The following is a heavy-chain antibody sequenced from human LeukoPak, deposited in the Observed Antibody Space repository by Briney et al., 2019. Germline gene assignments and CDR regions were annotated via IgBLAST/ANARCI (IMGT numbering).Heavy chain of an antibody. D-gene: IGHD6-13*01. V-gene: IGHV3-66*02. CDR3: ARERAELAAAGPYYYYHYMDV. J-gene: IGHJ6*03. Sequence: GGSLRLSCAASGFTVSSNYMSWVRQAPGKGLEWVSVIYSGGSTYYADSVKGRFTISRDNSKNTLYLQMNSLRAEDAAVYYCARERAELAAAGPYYYYHYMDVWGKGTTVTVS. CDR2: IYSGGST. CDR1: GFTVSSNY.